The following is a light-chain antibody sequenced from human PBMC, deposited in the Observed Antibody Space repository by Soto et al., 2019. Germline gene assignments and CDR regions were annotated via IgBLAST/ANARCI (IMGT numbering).Light chain of an antibody. CDR1: QAVRNSY. Sequence: EIVLTQSPGTLSLSPGERATLSCRASQAVRNSYVAWYQHRPGQAPRLLIHGASSRATGIPDRFSGSGSGTDFTLTISRLEPEDFAVYYCQQYGSSPRTFGQGTKVDTK. J-gene: IGKJ1*01. CDR3: QQYGSSPRT. V-gene: IGKV3-20*01. CDR2: GAS.